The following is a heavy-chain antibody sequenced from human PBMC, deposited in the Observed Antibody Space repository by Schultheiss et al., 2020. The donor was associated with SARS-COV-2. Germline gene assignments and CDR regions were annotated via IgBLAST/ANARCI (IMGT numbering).Heavy chain of an antibody. Sequence: SETLSLTCTVSGGSISSYYWSWIRQPPGKGLEWIGEINHSGSTNYNPSLKSRVTISVDTSKNQFSLKLSSVTAADTAVYYCARQHCSSTSCYLGGNWFDPWGQGTLVTVSS. CDR2: INHSGST. V-gene: IGHV4-34*01. CDR1: GGSISSYY. D-gene: IGHD2-2*01. J-gene: IGHJ5*02. CDR3: ARQHCSSTSCYLGGNWFDP.